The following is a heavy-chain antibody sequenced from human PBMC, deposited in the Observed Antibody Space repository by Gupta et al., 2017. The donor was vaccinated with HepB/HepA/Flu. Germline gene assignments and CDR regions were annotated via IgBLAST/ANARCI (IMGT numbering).Heavy chain of an antibody. CDR1: GYTFTGYY. V-gene: IGHV1-2*02. D-gene: IGHD2-2*01. CDR2: INPNVGGT. CDR3: ARARGYLDAFDI. Sequence: VQLVQSGAEVKKPGASVKVSCKASGYTFTGYYMHWVRQAPGQGLEWMGWINPNVGGTNYAQKFQGRVTMTRDTSISTAYMELSRLRSYDTAVYYCARARGYLDAFDIWGQGTMVTVSS. J-gene: IGHJ3*02.